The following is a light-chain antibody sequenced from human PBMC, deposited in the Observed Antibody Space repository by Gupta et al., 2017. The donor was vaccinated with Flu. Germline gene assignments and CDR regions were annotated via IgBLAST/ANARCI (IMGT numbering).Light chain of an antibody. Sequence: EIVLTQSPATLSLSPGERATLSCRASQSVSSYLAWYQQKPGQAPRLLIYDASNRATGIPARFSGSGYGTDFTLTISSREPEDFAGYYCQQRSNWPPFTFGRGTKVEIK. CDR1: QSVSSY. V-gene: IGKV3-11*01. CDR2: DAS. CDR3: QQRSNWPPFT. J-gene: IGKJ4*01.